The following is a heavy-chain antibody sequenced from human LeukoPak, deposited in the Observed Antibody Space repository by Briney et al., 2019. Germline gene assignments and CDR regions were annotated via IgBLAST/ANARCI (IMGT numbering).Heavy chain of an antibody. CDR1: GFTFSSYA. CDR3: TTVTIFGVPRV. V-gene: IGHV3-23*01. Sequence: PGGSLRLSCAASGFTFSSYAMSWVRQAPGKGLEWVSAISGSGGSTYYADSVKGRFTISRDNSKNTLYLQMNSLKTEDTAVYYCTTVTIFGVPRVWGQGTLVTVSS. CDR2: ISGSGGST. D-gene: IGHD3-3*01. J-gene: IGHJ4*02.